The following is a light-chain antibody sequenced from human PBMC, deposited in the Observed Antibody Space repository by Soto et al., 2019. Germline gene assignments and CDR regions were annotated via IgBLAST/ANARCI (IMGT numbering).Light chain of an antibody. Sequence: QSALTQPRSVSGSPGQSVTISCTGTSSDVGGSNYVSWYKQYPGKAPKLMIYDVTQRPPGVPDRFSGSKSGNTASLTISGLQAEDEADYYCCSYAGSYNLVFGGGTKLTVL. CDR3: CSYAGSYNLV. CDR1: SSDVGGSNY. V-gene: IGLV2-11*01. CDR2: DVT. J-gene: IGLJ2*01.